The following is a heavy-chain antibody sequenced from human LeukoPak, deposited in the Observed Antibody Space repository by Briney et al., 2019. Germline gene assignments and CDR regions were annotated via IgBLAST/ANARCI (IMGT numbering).Heavy chain of an antibody. Sequence: ASVKVSCKASGYTLTSYGISWVRQAPGQGLEWMGWISAYNGNTNYAQKLQGRVTMTTDTSTSTVYLELRSLRSDDTAMYFCARLQISWFGEVTPLSPPNYGLDVWGQGTTVIVSS. CDR3: ARLQISWFGEVTPLSPPNYGLDV. J-gene: IGHJ6*02. D-gene: IGHD3-10*01. CDR2: ISAYNGNT. V-gene: IGHV1-18*01. CDR1: GYTLTSYG.